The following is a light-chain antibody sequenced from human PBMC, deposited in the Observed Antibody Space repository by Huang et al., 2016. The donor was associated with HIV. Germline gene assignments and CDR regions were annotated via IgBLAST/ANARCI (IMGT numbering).Light chain of an antibody. V-gene: IGKV3-15*01. J-gene: IGKJ1*01. CDR1: QYVGTS. CDR2: SVS. CDR3: QQYYNWPWT. Sequence: EIVVTQSPATLSVSPGEGATLSCRASQYVGTSLAWYQQKPGQSPRLVIHSVSTRATGFPARFSGIGSRTEFTLTITSLQSEGCALYYCQQYYNWPWTFGLGTKVEI.